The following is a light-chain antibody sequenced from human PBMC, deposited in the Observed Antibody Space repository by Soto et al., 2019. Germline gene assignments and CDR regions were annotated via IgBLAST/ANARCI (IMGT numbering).Light chain of an antibody. CDR2: KIS. CDR1: QSLVHSDGNTS. V-gene: IGKV2-24*01. Sequence: EIVLTQTPLSSPVTLGQPASISCRSSQSLVHSDGNTSLSWLQQRPCQPLRFLIYKISKRFAGVPDSCSGGGAGTDFILKISRVEADDVGIYYCMQVTYLLSFVGGTQVEIK. CDR3: MQVTYLLS. J-gene: IGKJ4*01.